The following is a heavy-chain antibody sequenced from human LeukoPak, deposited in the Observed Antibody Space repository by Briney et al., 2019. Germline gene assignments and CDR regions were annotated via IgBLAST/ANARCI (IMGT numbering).Heavy chain of an antibody. Sequence: GGSLRLSCAASGFPFSSYGMHWVRQAPGKGLEWVAFIPYDGSDKFYADSVRGRFTISRDNSKNTLYLQMNSLRAEDTAVYYCAAMTSVTTGDYWGQGTLVTVSS. CDR3: AAMTSVTTGDY. J-gene: IGHJ4*02. V-gene: IGHV3-30*02. CDR2: IPYDGSDK. CDR1: GFPFSSYG. D-gene: IGHD4-11*01.